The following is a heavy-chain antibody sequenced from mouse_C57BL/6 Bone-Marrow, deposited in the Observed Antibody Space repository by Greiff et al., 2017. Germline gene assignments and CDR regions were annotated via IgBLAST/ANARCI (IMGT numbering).Heavy chain of an antibody. D-gene: IGHD1-1*01. V-gene: IGHV1-19*01. CDR1: GYTFTDYY. CDR3: ADSSYVDYAMDY. Sequence: EVQLQQSGPVLVKPGASVKMSCKASGYTFTDYYMNWVKQSHGKSLEWIGVINPYNGGTSYNQKFKGKATLTVDKSSSTAYMELNSLTSEDSAVYYCADSSYVDYAMDYWGQGTSVTVSS. CDR2: INPYNGGT. J-gene: IGHJ4*01.